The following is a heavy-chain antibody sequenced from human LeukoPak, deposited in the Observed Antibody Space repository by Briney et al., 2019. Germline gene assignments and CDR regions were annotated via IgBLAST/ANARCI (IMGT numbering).Heavy chain of an antibody. CDR3: ARGPDMTTVTPTNYYYYAMDV. D-gene: IGHD4-17*01. CDR2: INHSGST. CDR1: GGSFSGYY. V-gene: IGHV4-34*01. J-gene: IGHJ6*02. Sequence: PSETLSLTCAVYGGSFSGYYWSWIRQPPGKGLDWLGEINHSGSTNYNPSLKSRVTISVDTSKHQFSLKLSSVTAADTAVYYCARGPDMTTVTPTNYYYYAMDVWGQGTTVTVSS.